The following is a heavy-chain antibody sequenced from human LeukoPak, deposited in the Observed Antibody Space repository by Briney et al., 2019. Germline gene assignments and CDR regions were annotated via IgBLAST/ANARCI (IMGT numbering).Heavy chain of an antibody. CDR1: GFIYSDHY. D-gene: IGHD1-1*01. J-gene: IGHJ6*02. CDR3: GRVRTGSGMDV. V-gene: IGHV3-72*01. Sequence: GGSLRLSCAASGFIYSDHYMDWVRQAPGKGLEWVARIRNKANSYTTEYAASVKGRFTITRDDSENSVHLQMISLKTGDTAEYYCGRVRTGSGMDVWGQGATVTVSS. CDR2: IRNKANSYTT.